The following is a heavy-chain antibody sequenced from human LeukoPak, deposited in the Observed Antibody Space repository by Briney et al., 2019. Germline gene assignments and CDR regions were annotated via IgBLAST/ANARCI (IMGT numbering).Heavy chain of an antibody. CDR2: MNPNSGNT. CDR3: ARVGEYSSSWYRGDYYYYYMDV. V-gene: IGHV1-8*01. D-gene: IGHD6-13*01. J-gene: IGHJ6*03. Sequence: ASVKVSCKASGYTFTSYDINWVRQATGQGLEWMGWMNPNSGNTGYAQKFQGRVTMTRNTSISTAYMVLSSLRSEDTAVYYCARVGEYSSSWYRGDYYYYYMDVWGKGTTVTVSS. CDR1: GYTFTSYD.